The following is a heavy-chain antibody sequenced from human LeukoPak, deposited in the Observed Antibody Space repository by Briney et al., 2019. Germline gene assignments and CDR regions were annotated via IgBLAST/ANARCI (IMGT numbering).Heavy chain of an antibody. CDR3: ARLTYGYNSGLDY. CDR2: IYSGGST. J-gene: IGHJ4*02. V-gene: IGHV3-66*02. D-gene: IGHD5-24*01. CDR1: GFTVSSNY. Sequence: GGSLRLSCAASGFTVSSNYMSWVRQAPGKGLEWVSVIYSGGSTYYADSVKGRSTISRDNSKNTLYLQMNSLRAEDTAVYYCARLTYGYNSGLDYWGQGTLVTVSS.